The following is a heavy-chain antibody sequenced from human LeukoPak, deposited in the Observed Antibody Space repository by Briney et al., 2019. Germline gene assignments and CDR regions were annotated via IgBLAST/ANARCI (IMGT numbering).Heavy chain of an antibody. CDR2: MFHSGST. CDR1: GYSINSGYY. J-gene: IGHJ4*02. V-gene: IGHV4-38-2*02. D-gene: IGHD4-17*01. CDR3: ARDDYGDYNNPYFDN. Sequence: SETLSLTCTVSGYSINSGYYWGWIRQPPGQALAWIGSMFHSGSTYYTPSLKSRVTISVDTSKNQFSLQLSSVTAADTALYYCARDDYGDYNNPYFDNWGQGTLVTVSS.